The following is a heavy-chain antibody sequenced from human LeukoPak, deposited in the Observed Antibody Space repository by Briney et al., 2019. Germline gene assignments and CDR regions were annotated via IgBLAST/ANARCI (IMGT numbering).Heavy chain of an antibody. J-gene: IGHJ4*02. CDR1: GYTFTGYY. CDR3: ARGPSGYHNT. D-gene: IGHD5-12*01. V-gene: IGHV1-2*02. CDR2: INPNSGGT. Sequence: ASVKVSCKDSGYTFTGYYMHWVRQAPGQGLEWMGWINPNSGGTNYAQKFQGRVTMTRDTSIRIAYMELSRLRSDDTAVYYCARGPSGYHNTGGQGTLVTVSS.